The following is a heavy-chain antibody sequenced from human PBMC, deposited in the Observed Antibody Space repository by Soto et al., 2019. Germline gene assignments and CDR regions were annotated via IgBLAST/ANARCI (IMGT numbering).Heavy chain of an antibody. Sequence: PSETLSLTCTVSGGSIRSYYWSWIRQPPGKGLEWIGYIYYSGSTNYNPSLKSRVTISVDTSKNQFSLKLSSVTAADTAVYYCARIGEGYCSGGSCYGNWFDPWGQGTLVTVSS. J-gene: IGHJ5*02. CDR3: ARIGEGYCSGGSCYGNWFDP. CDR1: GGSIRSYY. V-gene: IGHV4-59*08. D-gene: IGHD2-15*01. CDR2: IYYSGST.